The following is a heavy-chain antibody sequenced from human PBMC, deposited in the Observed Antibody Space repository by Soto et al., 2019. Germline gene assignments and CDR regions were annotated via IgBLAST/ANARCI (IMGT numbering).Heavy chain of an antibody. CDR2: IYYSGST. CDR1: GGSISSSSYY. D-gene: IGHD5-12*01. J-gene: IGHJ4*02. V-gene: IGHV4-39*01. CDR3: ARRRVKYSGYGGPVDY. Sequence: QLQLQESGPGLVKPSETLSLTCTVSGGSISSSSYYWGWIRQPPGKGLEWIGSIYYSGSTYYNPSLKSRVTISVDTSKNQFSLKLSSVTAADTAVYYCARRRVKYSGYGGPVDYWGQGTLVTVSS.